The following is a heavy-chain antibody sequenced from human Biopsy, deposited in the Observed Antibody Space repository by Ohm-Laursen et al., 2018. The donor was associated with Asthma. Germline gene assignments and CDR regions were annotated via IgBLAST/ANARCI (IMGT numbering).Heavy chain of an antibody. D-gene: IGHD2-21*02. Sequence: SLRLSCTASGFRFPIYGMHWVRQGPGKGPEWVALISYDGRETGYVDSVKGRFTISRDNFGNTVHLQMSSLRSEDSAVYYCTRDRFYNSVTSESFYYGVDVWGQGTTVTVSS. V-gene: IGHV3-30*03. J-gene: IGHJ6*02. CDR1: GFRFPIYG. CDR2: ISYDGRET. CDR3: TRDRFYNSVTSESFYYGVDV.